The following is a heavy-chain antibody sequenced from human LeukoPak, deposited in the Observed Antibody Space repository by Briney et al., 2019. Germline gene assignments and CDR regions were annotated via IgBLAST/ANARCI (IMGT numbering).Heavy chain of an antibody. Sequence: SETLSLTCAVYGGSFSGYYWSWIRQPPGKGLEWIGEINHSGSTNYNPSLKSRVTISVDTSKNQFSLKLSSVTAADTAVYYCARGRPGREYYYGSGSYLGYYYYYGMDVWGQGTTVTVSS. V-gene: IGHV4-34*01. CDR1: GGSFSGYY. J-gene: IGHJ6*02. D-gene: IGHD3-10*01. CDR2: INHSGST. CDR3: ARGRPGREYYYGSGSYLGYYYYYGMDV.